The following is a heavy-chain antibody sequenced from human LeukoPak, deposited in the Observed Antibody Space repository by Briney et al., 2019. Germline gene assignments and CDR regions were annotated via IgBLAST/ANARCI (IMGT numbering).Heavy chain of an antibody. CDR1: GYTLTELS. D-gene: IGHD2-2*01. CDR3: ATSKAVVVPAALPYRYYYYGMDV. J-gene: IGHJ6*02. CDR2: FDPEDGET. Sequence: ASVKVSCKVSGYTLTELSMHWVRQAPGKGLERMGGFDPEDGETIYAQKFQGRVTMTEDTSTDTAYMELSSLRSEDTAVYYCATSKAVVVPAALPYRYYYYGMDVWGQGTTVTVSS. V-gene: IGHV1-24*01.